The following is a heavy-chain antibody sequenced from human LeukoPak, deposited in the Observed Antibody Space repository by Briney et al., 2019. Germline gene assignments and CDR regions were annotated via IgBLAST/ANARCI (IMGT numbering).Heavy chain of an antibody. V-gene: IGHV4-34*01. Sequence: SETLSLTCAVYGGSFSGYYWSWIRQPPGKGLEWIGEINHSGSTNYNPSLKSRVTMSVDTSKNQFSLKLSSVTAADTAVYYCARVVVVPAAMFPWFDPWGQGTLVTVSS. D-gene: IGHD2-2*01. J-gene: IGHJ5*02. CDR3: ARVVVVPAAMFPWFDP. CDR2: INHSGST. CDR1: GGSFSGYY.